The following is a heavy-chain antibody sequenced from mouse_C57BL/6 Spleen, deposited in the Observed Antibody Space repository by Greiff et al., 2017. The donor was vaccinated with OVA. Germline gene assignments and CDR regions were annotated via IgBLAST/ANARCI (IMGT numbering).Heavy chain of an antibody. CDR1: GYTFTSYN. Sequence: SGAELVRPGASVKMSCKASGYTFTSYNMHWVKQTPRQGLEWIGAIYPGNGDTSYNQKFKGKATLTVDKSSSTAYMQLSSLTSEDSAVYFCARADRSGYDYYAMDYWGQGTSVTVSS. CDR2: IYPGNGDT. V-gene: IGHV1-12*01. J-gene: IGHJ4*01. CDR3: ARADRSGYDYYAMDY. D-gene: IGHD3-2*02.